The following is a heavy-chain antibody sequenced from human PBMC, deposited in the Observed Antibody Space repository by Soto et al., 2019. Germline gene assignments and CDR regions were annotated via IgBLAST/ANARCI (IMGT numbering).Heavy chain of an antibody. J-gene: IGHJ4*02. CDR3: ARDTPPTDY. CDR2: ISAYNTNT. V-gene: IGHV1-18*01. CDR1: GYTFTSYH. Sequence: QVQLVQSGAEVKKPGASVKVSCKTSGYTFTSYHISWVRQAPGQGLEWMGWISAYNTNTNCAQKFQGRVHMTTDTLTSTAYMELRSLRSDDTAVYYCARDTPPTDYWGQGTLVTVSS.